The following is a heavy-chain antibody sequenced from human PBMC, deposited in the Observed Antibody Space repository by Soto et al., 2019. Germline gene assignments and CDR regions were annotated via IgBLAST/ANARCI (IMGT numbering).Heavy chain of an antibody. V-gene: IGHV3-33*08. CDR1: GFTFSDYS. CDR2: IWYDGSNK. J-gene: IGHJ6*02. Sequence: PGGSLRLSCTASGFTFSDYSMHWVRQAPGKGLEWVAVIWYDGSNKYYADSVKGRFTISRDNSKNTLYLQMNSLRAEDTAVYYCARDLLGFGELLGGYYGMDVWGQGTTVTVSS. CDR3: ARDLLGFGELLGGYYGMDV. D-gene: IGHD3-10*01.